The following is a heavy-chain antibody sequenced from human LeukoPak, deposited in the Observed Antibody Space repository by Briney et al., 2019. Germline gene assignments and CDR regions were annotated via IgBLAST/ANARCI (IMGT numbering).Heavy chain of an antibody. CDR3: ARGAYDSSGYYLRPLTY. J-gene: IGHJ4*02. V-gene: IGHV4-34*01. CDR2: INHSGST. Sequence: SETLSLTCAVYGGSFSGYYWSWIRQPPGKGLEWIGEINHSGSTNYNPSLKSRVTISVDTPKNQFSLKLSSVTAADTAVYYCARGAYDSSGYYLRPLTYWGQGTLVTVSS. D-gene: IGHD3-22*01. CDR1: GGSFSGYY.